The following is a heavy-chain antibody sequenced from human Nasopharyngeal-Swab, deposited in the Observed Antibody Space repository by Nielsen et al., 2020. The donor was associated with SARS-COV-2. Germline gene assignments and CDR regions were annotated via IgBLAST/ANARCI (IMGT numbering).Heavy chain of an antibody. J-gene: IGHJ4*02. Sequence: GESLKISCAASGFTFSSYWMSWVRQAPGKGLEWVANIKQDGSEEYYVDSVKGRFTISRDNAKNSLYLQMNSLRAEDTAVYYCARNHDYGPYYFDYWGQGTLVTVSS. CDR1: GFTFSSYW. V-gene: IGHV3-7*01. CDR3: ARNHDYGPYYFDY. D-gene: IGHD4-17*01. CDR2: IKQDGSEE.